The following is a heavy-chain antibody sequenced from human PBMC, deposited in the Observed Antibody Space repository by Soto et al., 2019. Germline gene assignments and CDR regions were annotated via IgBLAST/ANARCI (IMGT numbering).Heavy chain of an antibody. CDR2: IKQDGSER. CDR1: GCTFSRYC. J-gene: IGHJ6*03. V-gene: IGHV3-7*04. CDR3: ARVPSTRDIWSYGVGGRYCYYYMDV. Sequence: EVQLVESGGGWVHPGGSLRLSCEASGCTFSRYCLTWVRQAPGKGLEWVAHIKQDGSERYYVDSVKGRFTISRDNAKNSLYLQMNSLRAEDTLVYYCARVPSTRDIWSYGVGGRYCYYYMDVWGKGTTVTVSS. D-gene: IGHD1-7*01.